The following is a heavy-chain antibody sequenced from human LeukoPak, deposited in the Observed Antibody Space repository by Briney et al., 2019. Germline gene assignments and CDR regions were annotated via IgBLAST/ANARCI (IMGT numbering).Heavy chain of an antibody. D-gene: IGHD3-22*01. CDR2: IYYSGST. CDR1: GGSISSSSYY. V-gene: IGHV4-39*02. J-gene: IGHJ3*02. Sequence: SETLSLTCTVSGGSISSSSYYWGWIRQPPGKGLEWIGSIYYSGSTYYNPSLKSRVTISVDTSKNQFSLKLSSVTAADTAVYYCARDWRKGNCYDSSGLPNAFDIWGQGTMVTVSS. CDR3: ARDWRKGNCYDSSGLPNAFDI.